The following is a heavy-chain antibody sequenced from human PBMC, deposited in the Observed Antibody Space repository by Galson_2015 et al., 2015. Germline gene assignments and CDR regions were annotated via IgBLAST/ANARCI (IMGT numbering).Heavy chain of an antibody. V-gene: IGHV3-11*03. CDR1: GFTFSDYY. D-gene: IGHD4-17*01. CDR2: ISSSSSYT. J-gene: IGHJ3*02. CDR3: ASLGSTVYAFDI. Sequence: SLRLSCAASGFTFSDYYMSWIRQAPGEGLEWVSYISSSSSYTNYADSVKGRFTISRDNAKNSLYLQMNSLRAEDTAVYYCASLGSTVYAFDIWGQGTMVTVSS.